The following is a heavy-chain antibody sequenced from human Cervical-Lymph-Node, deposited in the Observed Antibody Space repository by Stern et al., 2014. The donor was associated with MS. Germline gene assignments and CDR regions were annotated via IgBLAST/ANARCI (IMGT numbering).Heavy chain of an antibody. CDR3: ARGRGGNYRYYFDY. Sequence: VQLVESGGGLVKPGGSLRLSCAASGFTFSSYSMNWVRQAPGKGLEWVASISSGGSYIYYADSLNGRFTLSRDNAKNSLYLQMNSLRAEDTAVYYCARGRGGNYRYYFDYWGQGTLVTVSS. J-gene: IGHJ4*02. CDR1: GFTFSSYS. V-gene: IGHV3-21*01. CDR2: ISSGGSYI. D-gene: IGHD4-23*01.